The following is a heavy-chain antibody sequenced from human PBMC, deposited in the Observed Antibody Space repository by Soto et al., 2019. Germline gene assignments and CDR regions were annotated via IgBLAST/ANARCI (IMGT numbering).Heavy chain of an antibody. D-gene: IGHD6-6*01. CDR3: ARGDSYSRSSIDY. V-gene: IGHV4-30-4*01. Sequence: QVQLQESGPGLVKPSQTLSLTCTVSGGSISSGDYYWSWIRQPPGKGLEWIGYIYYSGSTYYNPSLKSRVNISVDKSTNQFSLKLSSVTAADTAVYYCARGDSYSRSSIDYWGQGTLVTVSS. CDR2: IYYSGST. CDR1: GGSISSGDYY. J-gene: IGHJ4*02.